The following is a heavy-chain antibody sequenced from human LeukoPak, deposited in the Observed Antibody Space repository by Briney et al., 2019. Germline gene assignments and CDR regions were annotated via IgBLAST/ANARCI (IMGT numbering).Heavy chain of an antibody. CDR2: IYHSGSS. V-gene: IGHV4-4*02. CDR3: ARQAGGSGSDY. D-gene: IGHD3-10*01. CDR1: GGSFSSAHW. J-gene: IGHJ4*02. Sequence: SETLSLTCGVSGGSFSSAHWWSWVRQPPGKGLEWIGEIYHSGSSNYNPSLKSRVSLSVDKSKNQFSLKLSSVTAADTAVYYCARQAGGSGSDYWGQGTLVTVSS.